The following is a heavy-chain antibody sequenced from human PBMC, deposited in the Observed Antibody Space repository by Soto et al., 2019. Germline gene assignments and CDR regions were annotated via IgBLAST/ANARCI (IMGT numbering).Heavy chain of an antibody. CDR3: ARDGCSGSNCLNWFDP. Sequence: EVQLVESGGGLVQPGGSLRLSCAASGFTFSSYSMNWVRQAPGKGLEWVSNISSSGSTKYYADSVKGRFTISRDNANNSLNLQMNSLRAEDTAVYYCARDGCSGSNCLNWFDPWGQGTLVTVSS. D-gene: IGHD2-15*01. CDR1: GFTFSSYS. V-gene: IGHV3-48*01. CDR2: ISSSGSTK. J-gene: IGHJ5*02.